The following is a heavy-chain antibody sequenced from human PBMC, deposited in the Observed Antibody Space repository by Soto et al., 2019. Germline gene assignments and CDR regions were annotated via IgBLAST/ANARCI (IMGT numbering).Heavy chain of an antibody. Sequence: SLRPSFGASGFSCSTNAMHWVRQAPGKGLEWVAVISYYGSNKFYADSVKGRFTISRDNSKNTLYLQMNSLRAEDTAVYYCANNEGHYYYGMDVWGQGTTVTVSS. CDR2: ISYYGSNK. CDR1: GFSCSTNA. V-gene: IGHV3-30-3*01. D-gene: IGHD1-1*01. CDR3: ANNEGHYYYGMDV. J-gene: IGHJ6*02.